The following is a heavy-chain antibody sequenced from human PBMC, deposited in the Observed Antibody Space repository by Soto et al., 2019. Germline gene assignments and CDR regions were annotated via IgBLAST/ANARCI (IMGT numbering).Heavy chain of an antibody. V-gene: IGHV2-5*01. J-gene: IGHJ4*02. CDR1: GFSLSSSGEG. D-gene: IGHD5-18*01. Sequence: QITLKESGPPLVKPTQTLTLTCTFSGFSLSSSGEGVGWIRQPPGKALEWIALVFWNDDTRYSPSLKSRLTITKDTSENRVVLTMTNMDPVDTATYYCAHRGYISSPLFDYWGQGSLVIVSS. CDR3: AHRGYISSPLFDY. CDR2: VFWNDDT.